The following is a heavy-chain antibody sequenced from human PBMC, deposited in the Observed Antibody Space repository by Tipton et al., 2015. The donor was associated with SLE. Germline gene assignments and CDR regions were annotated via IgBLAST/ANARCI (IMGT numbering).Heavy chain of an antibody. CDR2: INPNTGGT. CDR1: GYSFNDHF. CDR3: ARGQQQLVGWFDS. Sequence: QSGPEVKKPGASVKVSCTASGYSFNDHFIHWVRQAPGQGLEWMGWINPNTGGTTYAQKFRDSVTLTRDTSLSTAYMELISLTSDDTAVYYCARGQQQLVGWFDSWGQGTLVTVS. D-gene: IGHD6-13*01. J-gene: IGHJ5*01. V-gene: IGHV1-2*02.